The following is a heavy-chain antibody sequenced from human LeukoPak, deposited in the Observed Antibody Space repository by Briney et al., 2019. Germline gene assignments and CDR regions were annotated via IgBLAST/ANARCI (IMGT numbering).Heavy chain of an antibody. V-gene: IGHV5-51*01. D-gene: IGHD5-24*01. CDR1: GYSFFSNYW. J-gene: IGHJ4*02. CDR3: ARASRDGYNQNFDY. Sequence: GESLTISCKAYGYSFFSNYWIAWVRPMPGKGLEWMGILYPGDSDSRYSPSFQGQVTISADRSISTAYLHWSSLKVSDTAMYYCARASRDGYNQNFDYWGQGTLVTVSS. CDR2: LYPGDSDS.